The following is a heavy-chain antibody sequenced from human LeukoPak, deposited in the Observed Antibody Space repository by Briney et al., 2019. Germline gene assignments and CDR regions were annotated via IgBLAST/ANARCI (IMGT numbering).Heavy chain of an antibody. CDR1: GFTVSSNY. CDR2: IYSGGST. CDR3: ARDLTIFGVVIMGSDGMDV. Sequence: GESLRLSCAASGFTVSSNYMSWVRQAPGKGLEWVSVIYSGGSTYYADSVKGRFTISRDNSKNTLYLQMNSLRAEDTAVYYCARDLTIFGVVIMGSDGMDVWGQGTTVTVSS. V-gene: IGHV3-66*01. J-gene: IGHJ6*02. D-gene: IGHD3-3*01.